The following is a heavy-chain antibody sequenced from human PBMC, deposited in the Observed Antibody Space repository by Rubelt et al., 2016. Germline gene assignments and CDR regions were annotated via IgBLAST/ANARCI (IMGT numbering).Heavy chain of an antibody. Sequence: EVQLVESGGGLVQPGGSLRLSCAASGFTFSSYEMNWVRQAPGKGLEWVSYISSSGSTIYYADSVKGRFTISRDNAKNSLYLQMNSLRAEDTAVYYCARDRYGDYGEVDYWGQGTLVTVSS. V-gene: IGHV3-48*03. D-gene: IGHD4-17*01. CDR1: GFTFSSYE. CDR2: ISSSGSTI. CDR3: ARDRYGDYGEVDY. J-gene: IGHJ4*02.